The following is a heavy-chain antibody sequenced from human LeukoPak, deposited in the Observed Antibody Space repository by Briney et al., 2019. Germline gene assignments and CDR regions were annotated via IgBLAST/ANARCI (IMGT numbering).Heavy chain of an antibody. V-gene: IGHV3-21*01. D-gene: IGHD3-22*01. CDR1: GFTFSSYS. J-gene: IGHJ4*02. CDR3: ARDGYYDSSGYFRGDYFDY. Sequence: PGGSLRLSCAASGFTFSSYSMNWVRQAPGKGLEWVSSISSSSSYIYYADSVKGRFTISRDNAKNSLYLQMNSLRAEDTAVYYCARDGYYDSSGYFRGDYFDYWGQGTLVTVSS. CDR2: ISSSSSYI.